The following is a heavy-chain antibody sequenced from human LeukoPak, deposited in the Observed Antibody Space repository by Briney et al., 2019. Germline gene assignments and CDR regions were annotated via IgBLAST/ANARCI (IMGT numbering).Heavy chain of an antibody. V-gene: IGHV3-30-3*01. D-gene: IGHD2-15*01. CDR3: ARALVVVAATPDY. CDR2: ISYDGSNK. CDR1: GFTFSSYA. J-gene: IGHJ4*02. Sequence: GGSLRLSCAASGFTFSSYAMHWVRQAPGKGLGWVAVISYDGSNKYYADSVKGRFTISRDNSKNTLYLQMNSLRAEDTAVYYCARALVVVAATPDYWGQGTLVTVSS.